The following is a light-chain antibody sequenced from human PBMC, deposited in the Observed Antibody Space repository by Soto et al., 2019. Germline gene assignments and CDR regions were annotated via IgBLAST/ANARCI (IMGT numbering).Light chain of an antibody. CDR3: CSYAGSYTFV. V-gene: IGLV2-11*01. CDR2: DVS. Sequence: QSVLTQPRSVSGPPGQSVTMSCTGTSSDVGVYNYVSWYQQYPGKAPKIMIYDVSKRPSGVPDRFSGSKSDNTASLTISGLQAEDEADYYCCSYAGSYTFVFGIGTKVTVL. CDR1: SSDVGVYNY. J-gene: IGLJ1*01.